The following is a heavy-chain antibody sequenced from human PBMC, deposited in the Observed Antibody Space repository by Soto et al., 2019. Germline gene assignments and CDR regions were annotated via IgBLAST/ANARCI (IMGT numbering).Heavy chain of an antibody. V-gene: IGHV4-59*01. D-gene: IGHD3-16*02. CDR1: GGSISSYY. CDR2: IYYSGST. CDR3: ARGPLYDNVWGTYRYFDY. J-gene: IGHJ4*02. Sequence: SETLSLTCTVSGGSISSYYWSWIRQPPGKGLEWIGYIYYSGSTSYNPSLKSRVTISVDTSKNQFSLKLISVTAADTAVYFCARGPLYDNVWGTYRYFDYWGQGTLVTVSS.